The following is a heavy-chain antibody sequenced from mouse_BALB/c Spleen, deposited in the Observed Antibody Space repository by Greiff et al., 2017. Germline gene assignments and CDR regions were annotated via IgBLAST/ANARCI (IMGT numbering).Heavy chain of an antibody. CDR3: ARLDGWFAY. CDR2: INPNNGGT. J-gene: IGHJ3*01. CDR1: GYTFTDYN. V-gene: IGHV1-18*01. Sequence: EVMLVESGPELVKPGASVKIPCKASGYTFTDYNMDWVKQSHGKSLEWIGDINPNNGGTIYNQKFKGKATLTVDKSSSTAYMELRSLTSEDTAVYYCARLDGWFAYWGQGTLVTVSA.